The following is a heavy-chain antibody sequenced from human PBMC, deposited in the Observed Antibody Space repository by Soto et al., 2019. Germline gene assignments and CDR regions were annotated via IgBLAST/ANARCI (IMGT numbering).Heavy chain of an antibody. CDR2: ISSSSSYI. D-gene: IGHD2-15*01. CDR1: GFTFSSYS. V-gene: IGHV3-21*01. CDR3: ATGYCSGGSCYAFAY. Sequence: PGGSLRLSCAASGFTFSSYSMNWVRQAPGKGLEWVSSISSSSSYIYYADSVKGRFTISRDNAKNSLYLQMNSLRAEDTAVYYCATGYCSGGSCYAFAYSGQGTLVTVSS. J-gene: IGHJ4*02.